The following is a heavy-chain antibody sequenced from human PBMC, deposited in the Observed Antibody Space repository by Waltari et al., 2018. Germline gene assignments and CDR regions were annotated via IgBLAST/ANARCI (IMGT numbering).Heavy chain of an antibody. Sequence: QVQLVESGGGVVQPGGSLRLSCAASGFTFSSYGMHWVRQAPGKGLEWVAFIRYDGSNKYYADSVKGRFTISRDNSKNTLYLQMNSLRAEDTAVYYCAKNGDGVLGYWGQGTLVTVSS. J-gene: IGHJ4*02. V-gene: IGHV3-30*02. CDR1: GFTFSSYG. CDR3: AKNGDGVLGY. CDR2: IRYDGSNK. D-gene: IGHD2-21*02.